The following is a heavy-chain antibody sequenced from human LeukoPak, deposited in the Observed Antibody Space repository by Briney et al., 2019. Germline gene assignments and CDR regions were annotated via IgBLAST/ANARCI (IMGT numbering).Heavy chain of an antibody. CDR1: GFSFGDYS. D-gene: IGHD3/OR15-3a*01. Sequence: GGSLRLSCVGIGFSFGDYSMNWVRQAPGKGLEWVSYISSGGGDAYYADSEKGRFTISRDNAQNSLYLQMNSLRDEDTAIYHCARSRTGNFFDFWGPGTLVSVSS. V-gene: IGHV3-48*02. CDR2: ISSGGGDA. J-gene: IGHJ4*02. CDR3: ARSRTGNFFDF.